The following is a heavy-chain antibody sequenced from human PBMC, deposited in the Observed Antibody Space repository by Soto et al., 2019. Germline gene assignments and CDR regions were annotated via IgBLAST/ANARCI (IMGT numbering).Heavy chain of an antibody. V-gene: IGHV4-39*01. CDR2: IYYSGST. D-gene: IGHD3-3*01. CDR3: ARRPRFLEWSSVDY. J-gene: IGHJ4*02. Sequence: QLQLQESGPGLVKPSETLSLTCTVSGGSISSSSYYWGWIRQPPGKGLEWIGSIYYSGSTYYNPSLTSRVTISVDTSKNQFSLKLSSVTAADTAVYYCARRPRFLEWSSVDYWGQGTLVTVSS. CDR1: GGSISSSSYY.